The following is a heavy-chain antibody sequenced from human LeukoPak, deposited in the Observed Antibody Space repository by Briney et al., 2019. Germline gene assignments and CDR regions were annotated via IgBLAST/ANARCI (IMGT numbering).Heavy chain of an antibody. CDR1: GGSFSAYY. Sequence: SETPSLTCTVYGGSFSAYYWSWIRQPPGKGLVWIGEINHSGNTNYNPSLKSRVTISMDTSRNQFSLKLTSVTAADTAVYYCARGGRSEYFGSGSHDYWGQGTLVTVSS. CDR2: INHSGNT. J-gene: IGHJ4*02. D-gene: IGHD3-10*01. V-gene: IGHV4-34*01. CDR3: ARGGRSEYFGSGSHDY.